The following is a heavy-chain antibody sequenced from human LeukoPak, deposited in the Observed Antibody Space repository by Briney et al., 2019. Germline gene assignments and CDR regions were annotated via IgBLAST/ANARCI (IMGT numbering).Heavy chain of an antibody. CDR3: ARHDSGYHLGAFNI. CDR1: GGSISSSSYY. Sequence: PSETLSLTCTVSGGSISSSSYYWGWIRQPPGKGLEWIGTIDYSGSTYYNPSLKSRVTISVDTSKNHFSLKLTSVTATDTTVYYCARHDSGYHLGAFNIWGQGTIVTVSS. CDR2: IDYSGST. V-gene: IGHV4-39*01. D-gene: IGHD5-12*01. J-gene: IGHJ3*02.